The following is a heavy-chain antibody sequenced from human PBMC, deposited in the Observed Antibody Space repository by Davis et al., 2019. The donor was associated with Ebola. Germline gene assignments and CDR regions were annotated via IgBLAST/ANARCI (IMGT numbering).Heavy chain of an antibody. V-gene: IGHV1-69*04. CDR1: GGTFTNYA. CDR2: IITVVDTK. Sequence: SVKVSCKTSGGTFTNYAVNWVRQAPGQGLEWMGRIITVVDTKDYAQKFQGRVTLTADKATNTAYMELSGLRFDDTAVYYCARGKWFDPWGQGTLVSVTS. CDR3: ARGKWFDP. J-gene: IGHJ5*02.